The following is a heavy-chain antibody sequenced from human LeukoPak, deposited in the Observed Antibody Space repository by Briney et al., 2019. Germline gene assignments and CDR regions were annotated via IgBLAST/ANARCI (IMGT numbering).Heavy chain of an antibody. J-gene: IGHJ1*01. CDR3: ARGVTYQYFQH. CDR2: ISSSSSTI. D-gene: IGHD4-11*01. CDR1: GFTFSSYS. V-gene: IGHV3-48*04. Sequence: PGGSLRLSCAASGFTFSSYSMNWVRQAPGKGLEWVSYISSSSSTIYYADSVKGRFTISRDNAKNSLYLQMNSLRAEDTAVYYCARGVTYQYFQHWGQGTLVTVSS.